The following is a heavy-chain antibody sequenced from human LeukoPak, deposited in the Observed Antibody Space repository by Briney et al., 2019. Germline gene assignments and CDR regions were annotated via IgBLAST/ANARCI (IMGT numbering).Heavy chain of an antibody. CDR3: AKLSYITVFSPLDY. CDR1: GFSFSTYA. CDR2: ITGSGGGT. J-gene: IGHJ4*02. D-gene: IGHD3-9*01. Sequence: PGGYLRLSCVASGFSFSTYAMSWVRQAPGKGLEWVSVITGSGGGTYYADSVKGRFTISRDNSMNTLSLEMSSLRDEDTAVYYCAKLSYITVFSPLDYWGQGTLVTVSS. V-gene: IGHV3-23*01.